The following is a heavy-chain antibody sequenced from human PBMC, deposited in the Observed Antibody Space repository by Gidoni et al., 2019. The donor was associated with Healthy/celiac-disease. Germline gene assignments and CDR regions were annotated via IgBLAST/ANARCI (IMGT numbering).Heavy chain of an antibody. Sequence: EVQLVESGGGLVKPGGSLRLSCAASGFTFRSYSMNWVRQAPGKGLEWVSSISSSSSYIYYADSVKGRFTISRDNAKNSLYLQMNSLRAEDTAVYYCARGAHYDIPTGFDPWGQGTLVTVSS. V-gene: IGHV3-21*01. CDR1: GFTFRSYS. J-gene: IGHJ5*02. CDR3: ARGAHYDIPTGFDP. D-gene: IGHD3-9*01. CDR2: ISSSSSYI.